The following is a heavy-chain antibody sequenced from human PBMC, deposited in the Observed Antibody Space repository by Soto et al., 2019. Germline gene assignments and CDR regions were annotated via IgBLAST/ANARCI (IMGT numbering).Heavy chain of an antibody. V-gene: IGHV4-34*01. D-gene: IGHD5-12*01. CDR2: VNHRGST. CDR3: ARRRDGYNCPDY. Sequence: TSETLSLTCAVYGGSFSGYYWTWIRQPPGKGLEWIGEVNHRGSTNYNPSLKSRVTISVDTSKNQFSLILSSVTAADTAVYYCARRRDGYNCPDYWGQGTLVTVSS. CDR1: GGSFSGYY. J-gene: IGHJ4*02.